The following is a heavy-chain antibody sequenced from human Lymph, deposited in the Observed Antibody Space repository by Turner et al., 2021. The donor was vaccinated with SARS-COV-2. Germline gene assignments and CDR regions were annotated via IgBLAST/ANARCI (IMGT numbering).Heavy chain of an antibody. CDR1: GFTFSTYS. D-gene: IGHD4-17*01. CDR2: ISSSSSYI. CDR3: ARDIPTTADYFDY. J-gene: IGHJ4*02. V-gene: IGHV3-21*01. Sequence: EVQLVESGGGLVKPGGYLRLSCAASGFTFSTYSMNWVRQAPGKGLEWISSISSSSSYIYYADSVKGRFTISRDDAKNSLYLQMNSLRAEDTAVYYCARDIPTTADYFDYWGQGTLVTVSS.